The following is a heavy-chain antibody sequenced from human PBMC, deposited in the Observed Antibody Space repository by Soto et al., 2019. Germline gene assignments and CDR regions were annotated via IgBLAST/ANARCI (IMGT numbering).Heavy chain of an antibody. CDR1: GFTFSGSA. J-gene: IGHJ6*02. CDR3: TRHSDGLNYYCSGSDYIPYYYYGMDV. D-gene: IGHD3-10*01. V-gene: IGHV3-73*02. Sequence: EVQLVESGGGLVQPGGSLKLSCAASGFTFSGSAMHWVRQASGKGLEWVGRIRSKANSYATAYAASVKGRFTISRDDSKHTAYLQMNSRKTEDTAVYYCTRHSDGLNYYCSGSDYIPYYYYGMDVWGQGTTVTVSS. CDR2: IRSKANSYAT.